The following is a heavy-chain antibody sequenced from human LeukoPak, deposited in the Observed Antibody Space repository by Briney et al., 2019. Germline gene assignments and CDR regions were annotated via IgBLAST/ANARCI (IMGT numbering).Heavy chain of an antibody. Sequence: SETLSLTCTVSGGSISSTSAYCGWIRQPPGKGVEWIGSIYYSKNTYYNPSLKSRVTVSVDTSKNQFSLKRSSVTAADTAVYYCARGGGGSYSLDYWGQGTLVTVSS. CDR3: ARGGGGSYSLDY. J-gene: IGHJ4*02. CDR2: IYYSKNT. V-gene: IGHV4-39*07. CDR1: GGSISSTSAY. D-gene: IGHD1-26*01.